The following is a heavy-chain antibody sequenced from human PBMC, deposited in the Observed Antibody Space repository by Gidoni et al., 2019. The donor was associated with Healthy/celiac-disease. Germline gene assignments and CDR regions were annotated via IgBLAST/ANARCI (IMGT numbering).Heavy chain of an antibody. J-gene: IGHJ4*02. CDR1: GFTFSSYA. V-gene: IGHV3-23*01. D-gene: IGHD3-22*01. Sequence: EVQLLESGGGLVQPGRSLRLSCAASGFTFSSYALSWVRQAPGKGLECVSASSGSGGSTYYADSVKGRFTIARDNSKNTLYLQMNSLRAEDTAVYYCAKPIGDYYDSSGYYYTFDYWGQGTLVTVSS. CDR3: AKPIGDYYDSSGYYYTFDY. CDR2: SSGSGGST.